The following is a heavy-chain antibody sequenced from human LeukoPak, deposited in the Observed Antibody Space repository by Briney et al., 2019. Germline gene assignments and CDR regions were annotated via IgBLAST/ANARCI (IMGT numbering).Heavy chain of an antibody. D-gene: IGHD6-19*01. V-gene: IGHV4-34*01. Sequence: SETLSLTCTVSGGPVSGYYWSWIRQPPGKGLEWIGEINHSGSTNYNPSLKSRVTISVDTSKNQFSLKLSSVTAADTAVYYCARGGGQWLVRDFDYWGQGTLVTVSS. CDR1: GGPVSGYY. CDR3: ARGGGQWLVRDFDY. CDR2: INHSGST. J-gene: IGHJ4*02.